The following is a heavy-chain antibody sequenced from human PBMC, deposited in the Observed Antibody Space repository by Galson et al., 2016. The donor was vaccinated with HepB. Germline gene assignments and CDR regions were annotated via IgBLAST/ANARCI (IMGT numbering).Heavy chain of an antibody. J-gene: IGHJ6*02. CDR3: AKDVVHRKNDVWSRYRYDYSYGMDV. CDR2: ITWNSGSI. Sequence: SLRLSCAASGFTFNVYTMTWVRQAPGKGLEWVSGITWNSGSIDYADSVKGRFTISRDNAKNSLYLQMNSLRAEDTALYYCAKDVVHRKNDVWSRYRYDYSYGMDVWGQGTTVTVSS. V-gene: IGHV3-9*01. CDR1: GFTFNVYT. D-gene: IGHD3-3*01.